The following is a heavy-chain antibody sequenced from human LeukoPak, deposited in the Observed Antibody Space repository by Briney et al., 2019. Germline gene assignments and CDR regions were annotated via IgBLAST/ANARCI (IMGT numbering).Heavy chain of an antibody. J-gene: IGHJ6*03. CDR1: GYTFTGYY. CDR3: ARQGDPGYYYYYYMDV. D-gene: IGHD2-21*01. CDR2: INPNSGGT. Sequence: ASVKVSCKASGYTFTGYYMHWVRQAPGQGLEWMGRINPNSGGTNYAQKFQGRVTMTRDTSISTAYIELSRLRSDDTAVYYCARQGDPGYYYYYYMDVWGKGTTVTVSS. V-gene: IGHV1-2*06.